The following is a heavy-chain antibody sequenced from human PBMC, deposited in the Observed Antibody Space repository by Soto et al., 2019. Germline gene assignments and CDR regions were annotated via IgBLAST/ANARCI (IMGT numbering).Heavy chain of an antibody. V-gene: IGHV3-33*01. CDR2: IWHDGNNK. CDR1: GFTFSNYG. CDR3: ASDLVGASDSYGLDV. D-gene: IGHD1-26*01. Sequence: GSLRLSCAAAGFTFSNYGMQWVRQAPGKGLEWVAIIWHDGNNKYYADSVRGRFIISRDNSKNRLYLQMNSLRAEDTAVYYCASDLVGASDSYGLDVWGQGTPVTVS. J-gene: IGHJ6*02.